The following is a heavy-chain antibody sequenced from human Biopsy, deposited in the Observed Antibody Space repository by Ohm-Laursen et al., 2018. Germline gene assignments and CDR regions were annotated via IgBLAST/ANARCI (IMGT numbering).Heavy chain of an antibody. Sequence: SLRLSCAASGFTFSSYGMTWVRQAPGKGLEWVSSVSVSGGNTYYAASVKGRVTISRDDSKSTVYLQMNSLRAEDTAVYYCAVVGEGYWGQGTLVTVSS. CDR3: AVVGEGY. D-gene: IGHD1-26*01. J-gene: IGHJ4*02. V-gene: IGHV3-23*01. CDR2: VSVSGGNT. CDR1: GFTFSSYG.